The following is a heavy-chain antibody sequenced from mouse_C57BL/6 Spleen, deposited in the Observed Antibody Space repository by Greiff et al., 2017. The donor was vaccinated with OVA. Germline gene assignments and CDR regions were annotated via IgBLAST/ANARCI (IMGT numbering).Heavy chain of an antibody. V-gene: IGHV7-3*01. Sequence: EVHLVESGGGLVQPGGSLSLSCAASGFTFTDYYMSWVRQPPGKALEWLGFIRNKANGYTTEYSASVKGRFTISRDNSQSILYLQMNALRAEDSATYYCARPPSYYSNFYWYFDVWGTGTTVTVSS. CDR2: IRNKANGYTT. CDR3: ARPPSYYSNFYWYFDV. CDR1: GFTFTDYY. J-gene: IGHJ1*03. D-gene: IGHD2-5*01.